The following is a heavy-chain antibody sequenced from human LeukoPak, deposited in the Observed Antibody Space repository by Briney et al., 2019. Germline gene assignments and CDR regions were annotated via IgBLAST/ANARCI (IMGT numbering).Heavy chain of an antibody. V-gene: IGHV4-4*07. D-gene: IGHD3-10*01. CDR2: IYTSGST. CDR1: GGSISSHY. Sequence: SETLSLTCTVSGGSISSHYWSWIRQPAGKGLEWIGRIYTSGSTNYNPSLKSRVTMSVDTSKNQFSLKLSSVTAADTAVYYCARDENYYGSGSYYNYYFDYWGQGTLVTVSS. J-gene: IGHJ4*02. CDR3: ARDENYYGSGSYYNYYFDY.